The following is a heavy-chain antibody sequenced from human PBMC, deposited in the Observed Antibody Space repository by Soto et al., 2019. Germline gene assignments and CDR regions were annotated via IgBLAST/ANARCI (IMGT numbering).Heavy chain of an antibody. CDR3: ARGTTYSSSWSNWFDP. CDR2: IYYSGST. J-gene: IGHJ5*02. V-gene: IGHV4-31*03. Sequence: SETLSLTCTVSGGSISSGGYYWSWIRQHPGKGLEWIGYIYYSGSTYYNPSLKSRVTISVDTSKNQFSLKLSSVTAADTAVYYCARGTTYSSSWSNWFDPWGQGTLVTVSS. D-gene: IGHD6-13*01. CDR1: GGSISSGGYY.